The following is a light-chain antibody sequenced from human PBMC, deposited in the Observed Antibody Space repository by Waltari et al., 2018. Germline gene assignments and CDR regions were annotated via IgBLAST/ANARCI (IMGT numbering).Light chain of an antibody. V-gene: IGKV2-40*01. Sequence: DIVMTQTPLSLPVTPGEPASISCRSSQSLLDSDDGNTYLDWYLQKPGQSPQLLINTLSDRASGGPDRFSGVGSGTDFTLKISRVEAEDVGVYYCMQRIEFPPLTFGPGTKVDIK. J-gene: IGKJ3*01. CDR2: TLS. CDR1: QSLLDSDDGNTY. CDR3: MQRIEFPPLT.